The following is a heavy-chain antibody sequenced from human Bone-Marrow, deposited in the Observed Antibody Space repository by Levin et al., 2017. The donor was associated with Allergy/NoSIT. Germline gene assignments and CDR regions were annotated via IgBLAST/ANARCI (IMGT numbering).Heavy chain of an antibody. D-gene: IGHD3-22*01. Sequence: SETLSLTCTVSGGPMNTSYWNWIRQSPGKGLEWIGYVYYNGITNYNPSLKSRVSISIDTSRAQFSLSLTSVTAADTAVYYCAGVPYYYDAAGFYFAFHIWGQGTPITVSS. CDR2: VYYNGIT. V-gene: IGHV4-59*01. CDR1: GGPMNTSY. J-gene: IGHJ3*02. CDR3: AGVPYYYDAAGFYFAFHI.